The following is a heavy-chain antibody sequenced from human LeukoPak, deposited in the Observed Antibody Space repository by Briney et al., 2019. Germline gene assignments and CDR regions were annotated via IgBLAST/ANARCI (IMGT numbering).Heavy chain of an antibody. CDR2: INHSGST. V-gene: IGHV4-4*02. J-gene: IGHJ4*02. D-gene: IGHD3-9*01. CDR1: GGSISSRDW. CDR3: ARGPYYDILTGYFGRTRMLYYFDY. Sequence: SETLSLTCAVSGGSISSRDWWSWVRQPPGKGLEWIGEINHSGSTNYNPSLKSRVTIPVDTSKNQFSLKLSSVTAADTAVYYCARGPYYDILTGYFGRTRMLYYFDYWGQGTLVTVSS.